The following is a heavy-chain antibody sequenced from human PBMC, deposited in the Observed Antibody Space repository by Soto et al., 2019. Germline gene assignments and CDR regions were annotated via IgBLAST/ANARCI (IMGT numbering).Heavy chain of an antibody. J-gene: IGHJ4*02. Sequence: SEPLSLTCTVAGGSISNHYWTWIRQPPGKGLEWIGYIYYSGSTNYNPSLKSRVTISVDTSKNQFSLKLTSVTAADTAVYYCERGANYYDSVGYYYYWGQGTLVTVSS. V-gene: IGHV4-59*11. CDR3: ERGANYYDSVGYYYY. D-gene: IGHD3-22*01. CDR1: GGSISNHY. CDR2: IYYSGST.